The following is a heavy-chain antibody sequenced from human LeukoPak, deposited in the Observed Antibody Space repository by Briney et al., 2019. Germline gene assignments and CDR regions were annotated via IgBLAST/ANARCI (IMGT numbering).Heavy chain of an antibody. CDR1: GDTFTSYD. Sequence: ASVKVSCKASGDTFTSYDINWVRQATGQGLEWMGWMNPNSGNTGYAQKFQGRVTMTRNTSISTAYMELSSLRSEDTAVYYCARVHGYYAFWSGYVNWFDPWGQGTLVTVSS. V-gene: IGHV1-8*01. CDR3: ARVHGYYAFWSGYVNWFDP. D-gene: IGHD3-3*01. J-gene: IGHJ5*02. CDR2: MNPNSGNT.